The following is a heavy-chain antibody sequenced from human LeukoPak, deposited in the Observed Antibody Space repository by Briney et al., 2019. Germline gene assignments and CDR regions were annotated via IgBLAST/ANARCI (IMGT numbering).Heavy chain of an antibody. D-gene: IGHD6-19*01. CDR1: GFTLSSSP. V-gene: IGHV3-30-3*01. CDR3: ARDLVAGSPDYFDY. CDR2: ISYDGTIK. Sequence: GALRLSCAASGFTLSSSPMHWLRQAPGQGLEWVAVISYDGTIKSYADSVKGRSTISRDTSKNTLYLQMNSLRAEDTAVYYCARDLVAGSPDYFDYWGQGTLVTVSS. J-gene: IGHJ4*02.